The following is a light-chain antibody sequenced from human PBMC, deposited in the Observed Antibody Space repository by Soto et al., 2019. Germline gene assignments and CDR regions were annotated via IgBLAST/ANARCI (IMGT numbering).Light chain of an antibody. V-gene: IGKV3-15*01. Sequence: EMVMTQSPATLSVSPGDRATLSCRASQSVSYKLAWYQQKPGQPPGLLIYDTSTRATGIPARFSGSGSGTEFTLTISSLQSEDFAVYYCQQYNNWPPITFGQGTRLEMK. CDR2: DTS. J-gene: IGKJ5*01. CDR3: QQYNNWPPIT. CDR1: QSVSYK.